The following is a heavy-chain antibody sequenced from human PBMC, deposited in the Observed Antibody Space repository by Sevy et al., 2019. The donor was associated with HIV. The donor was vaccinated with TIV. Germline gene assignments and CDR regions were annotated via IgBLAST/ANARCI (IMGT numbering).Heavy chain of an antibody. Sequence: GGSLRLSCAASGFTFGTNAMSWVRQAPGKGLEWVSTISGSGGRTYYADSVKGRFTISRDNSKNTLYLQMNSLRAEDTAVYYCAKAVYASKGGVTNGFDYWGQEPWSPSPQ. J-gene: IGHJ4*01. V-gene: IGHV3-23*01. CDR2: ISGSGGRT. CDR3: AKAVYASKGGVTNGFDY. CDR1: GFTFGTNA. D-gene: IGHD3-3*01.